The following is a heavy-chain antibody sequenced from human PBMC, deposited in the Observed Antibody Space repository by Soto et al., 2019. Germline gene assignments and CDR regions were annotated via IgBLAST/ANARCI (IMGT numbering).Heavy chain of an antibody. CDR3: ARVDLDFNVLTNDYPRAYFDP. J-gene: IGHJ5*02. Sequence: QVQLVQSGDEVKKPGASVKVSCEASGYTFNAYAIGWVRQAPGQGLEYMGWISCYHGATNFAQMFRGRVTLTTDTSTRTAYMELRTLTSDDPAVYYCARVDLDFNVLTNDYPRAYFDPWGPGTLVTVSS. CDR1: GYTFNAYA. V-gene: IGHV1-18*04. D-gene: IGHD2-8*01. CDR2: ISCYHGAT.